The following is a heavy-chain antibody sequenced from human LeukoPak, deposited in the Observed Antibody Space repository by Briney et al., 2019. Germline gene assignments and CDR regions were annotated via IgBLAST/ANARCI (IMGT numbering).Heavy chain of an antibody. CDR3: ARRLGGPDRYYYYGMDV. D-gene: IGHD1-26*01. V-gene: IGHV3-53*01. CDR2: IYSGGST. CDR1: GFTVSSNY. J-gene: IGHJ6*02. Sequence: PGGSLILSCAASGFTVSSNYMSWVRPAPGKGLEWVSVIYSGGSTYYADSVKGRFTISRDNSKNTLYLQMNSLRAEDTAVYYCARRLGGPDRYYYYGMDVWGQGTTVTVSS.